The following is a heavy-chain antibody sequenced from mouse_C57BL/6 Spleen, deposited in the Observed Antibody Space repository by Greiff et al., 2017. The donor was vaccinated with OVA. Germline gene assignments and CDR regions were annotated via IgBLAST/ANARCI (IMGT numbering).Heavy chain of an antibody. V-gene: IGHV1-22*01. J-gene: IGHJ4*01. CDR3: AIYDYDRSHAMDY. CDR1: GYTFTDYN. D-gene: IGHD2-4*01. Sequence: EVKLVESGPELVKPGASVKMSCKASGYTFTDYNMHWVKQSHGKSLEWIGYINPNNGGTSYNQKFKGKATLTVNKSSSTAYMELRSLTSEDSAVYYCAIYDYDRSHAMDYWGQGTSVTVSS. CDR2: INPNNGGT.